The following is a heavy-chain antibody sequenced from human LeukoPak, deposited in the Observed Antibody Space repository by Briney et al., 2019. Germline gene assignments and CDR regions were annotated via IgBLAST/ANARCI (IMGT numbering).Heavy chain of an antibody. CDR3: ASSTPGEYCSGGSCYSEWYFDL. Sequence: ASVKVSCKASGGTFSSYAISWVRQAPGQGLEWMGGIIPIFGTANYAQKFQGRVTITTDESTSTAYMELSSLRSEDTAVYYCASSTPGEYCSGGSCYSEWYFDLWGCGTLVTVSS. V-gene: IGHV1-69*05. D-gene: IGHD2-15*01. CDR1: GGTFSSYA. J-gene: IGHJ2*01. CDR2: IIPIFGTA.